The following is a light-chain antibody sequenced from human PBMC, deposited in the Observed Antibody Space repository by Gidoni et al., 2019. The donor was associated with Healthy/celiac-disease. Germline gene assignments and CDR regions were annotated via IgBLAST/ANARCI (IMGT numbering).Light chain of an antibody. Sequence: ETGLTHSPGTLSLSAGERATLSCRARQIVSSRYLAWSPQKPGQAPRRLIYGASRRATGIPDSFRASGSGTDFTLTISRLEPKAFAVYYCQQYGSSPPWTFGKGTKVDFK. CDR2: GAS. V-gene: IGKV3-20*01. CDR3: QQYGSSPPWT. CDR1: QIVSSRY. J-gene: IGKJ1*01.